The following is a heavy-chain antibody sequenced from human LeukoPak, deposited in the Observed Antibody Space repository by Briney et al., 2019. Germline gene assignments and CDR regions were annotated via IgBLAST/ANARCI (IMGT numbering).Heavy chain of an antibody. CDR3: ARENSGSYREFDD. V-gene: IGHV4-59*12. J-gene: IGHJ4*02. CDR2: IYYSGTT. D-gene: IGHD1-26*01. Sequence: SETLSLTCTVSGGSISSYYWSWVRQPPGEGLGWVGYIYYSGTTNYNPSLKSRATISVDTSKNQFSLKLSSVTAADTDVFYCARENSGSYREFDDWGQGTLVTVSS. CDR1: GGSISSYY.